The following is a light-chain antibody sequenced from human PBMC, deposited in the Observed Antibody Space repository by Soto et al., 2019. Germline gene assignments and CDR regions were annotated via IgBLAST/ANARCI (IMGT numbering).Light chain of an antibody. CDR2: EVS. J-gene: IGLJ1*01. Sequence: QSALTQPASVSGSPGQSITISCTGTSSDVGGYNSVSWYQQHPGKAPKLMIYEVSNRPSGVSNRFSGSKSGNTASLTISGLQAEDEADYYCSSYTTSSPLLDVFGTGTKVTVL. CDR3: SSYTTSSPLLDV. V-gene: IGLV2-14*01. CDR1: SSDVGGYNS.